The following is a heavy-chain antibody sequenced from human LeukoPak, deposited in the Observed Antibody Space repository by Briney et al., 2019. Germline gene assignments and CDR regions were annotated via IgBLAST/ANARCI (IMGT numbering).Heavy chain of an antibody. J-gene: IGHJ4*02. CDR3: ARGGYEDFDY. D-gene: IGHD5-12*01. CDR1: GGSISSYY. Sequence: PSETLSLTCTVSGGSISSYYWSWIRLPPGKGLEWIGYIYYSGSTNYNPSLKSRVTMSVDTSKNQFSLKLSSVTAADTAVYYCARGGYEDFDYWGQGTLVTVSS. V-gene: IGHV4-59*12. CDR2: IYYSGST.